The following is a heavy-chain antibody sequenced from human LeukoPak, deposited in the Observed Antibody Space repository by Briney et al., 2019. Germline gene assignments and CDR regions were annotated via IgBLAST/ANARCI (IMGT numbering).Heavy chain of an antibody. D-gene: IGHD3-22*01. CDR3: ARDFLVYESSGSTC. CDR1: GYTFTSYG. Sequence: ASVKVSCKASGYTFTSYGISWVRQAPGQGLEWMGWISAYNGNTNYAQKLQGRVTMTTDTSTSTAYMELRSLRSDDTAVYYCARDFLVYESSGSTCWGQGTLVTVSS. J-gene: IGHJ4*02. CDR2: ISAYNGNT. V-gene: IGHV1-18*01.